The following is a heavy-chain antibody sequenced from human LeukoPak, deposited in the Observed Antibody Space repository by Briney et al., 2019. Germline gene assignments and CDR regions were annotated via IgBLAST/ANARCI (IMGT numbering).Heavy chain of an antibody. J-gene: IGHJ5*02. CDR1: GSIFTSYW. V-gene: IGHV5-51*01. CDR3: ARLRGNYHWFDP. Sequence: GASLQISCKDSGSIFTSYWIGWVRPLPGKGLERMGIIYPGDSDTRYSPSFQGQVTISADKSISTAYLQWSSLKASDTAMYYCARLRGNYHWFDPWGQGTLVTVSS. CDR2: IYPGDSDT. D-gene: IGHD1-7*01.